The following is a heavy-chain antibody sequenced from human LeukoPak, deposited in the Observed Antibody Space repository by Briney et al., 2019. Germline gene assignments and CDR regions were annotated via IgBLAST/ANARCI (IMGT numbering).Heavy chain of an antibody. Sequence: ASVKVSCKASGYTVTSYDINWVRQATGQGLEWTGWMNPNSGNTGYAQKFQGRVTMTRNTSISTAYMELSSLRSEDTAVYYCARAGGYCGRISCPYYFDYWGQGSLVAVSS. CDR3: ARAGGYCGRISCPYYFDY. D-gene: IGHD2-15*01. V-gene: IGHV1-8*01. CDR2: MNPNSGNT. J-gene: IGHJ4*02. CDR1: GYTVTSYD.